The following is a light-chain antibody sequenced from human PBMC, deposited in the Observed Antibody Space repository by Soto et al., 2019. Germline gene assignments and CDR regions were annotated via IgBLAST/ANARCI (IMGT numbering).Light chain of an antibody. CDR1: SSDIGGYDY. V-gene: IGLV2-14*03. CDR3: SSYTSTSAPYV. J-gene: IGLJ1*01. CDR2: DVS. Sequence: QSVLTQPASVSGFPGQSITISCTGTSSDIGGYDYVSWYQQHPGKAPKLIIYDVSGRPSGVSNRFSGSKSANTASLTISGFQAEDEADYHCSSYTSTSAPYVFGTGTEVTVL.